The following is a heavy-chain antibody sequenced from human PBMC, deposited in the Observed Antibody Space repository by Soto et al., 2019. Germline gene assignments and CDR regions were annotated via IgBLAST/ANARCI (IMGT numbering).Heavy chain of an antibody. Sequence: QVQLQESGPGLVKPSGTLSLTCAVSGGSISSSNWWSWVRQPPGKGLEWLGEIYHSGSTNYNPSLMRRGTISVDNSKNQFSLKLSSVTAADTAVYYCARVVPAAIADYWGQGTLVTVSS. CDR3: ARVVPAAIADY. D-gene: IGHD2-2*01. CDR2: IYHSGST. V-gene: IGHV4-4*02. J-gene: IGHJ4*02. CDR1: GGSISSSNW.